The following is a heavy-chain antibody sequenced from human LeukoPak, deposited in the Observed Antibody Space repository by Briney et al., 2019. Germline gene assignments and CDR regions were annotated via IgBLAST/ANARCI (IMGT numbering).Heavy chain of an antibody. CDR3: ARGLKARYCSSTSCRNWFDP. Sequence: PSETLSLTCAVYGGSFSGYYWSWIRQPPGKGLEWIGEINHSGSTNYNPSLKSRVTISVDTSKNQFSLKLSSVTAADTAVYYCARGLKARYCSSTSCRNWFDPWGQGTLVTVSS. CDR1: GGSFSGYY. V-gene: IGHV4-34*01. J-gene: IGHJ5*02. D-gene: IGHD2-2*01. CDR2: INHSGST.